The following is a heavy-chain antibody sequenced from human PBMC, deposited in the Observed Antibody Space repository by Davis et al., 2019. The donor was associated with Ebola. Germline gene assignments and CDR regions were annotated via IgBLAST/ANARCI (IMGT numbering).Heavy chain of an antibody. Sequence: GGSLRLSCAASGFTFSSYAMNWVRQAPGKGLDWVSYISSGGASTYYADSVKGRFTISRDNAKNSLYLQMNSLRDEDTAMYYCVRVRLRDYYMDVWGKGTTVTVSS. CDR2: ISSGGAST. V-gene: IGHV3-48*02. J-gene: IGHJ6*03. CDR3: VRVRLRDYYMDV. CDR1: GFTFSSYA. D-gene: IGHD2-8*01.